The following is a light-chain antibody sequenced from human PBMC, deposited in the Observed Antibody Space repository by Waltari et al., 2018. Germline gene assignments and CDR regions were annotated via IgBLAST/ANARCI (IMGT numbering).Light chain of an antibody. CDR1: SSDVGGYNY. J-gene: IGLJ3*02. CDR2: DVS. CDR3: CSYAGSYTRV. Sequence: QSALTQPRSVSGSPGPSVPISCTGTSSDVGGYNYVSWYQQHPGKAPKLMIYDVSKRPSGVPDRFSGSKSGNTASLTISGLQAEDEADYYCCSYAGSYTRVFGGGTKLTVL. V-gene: IGLV2-11*01.